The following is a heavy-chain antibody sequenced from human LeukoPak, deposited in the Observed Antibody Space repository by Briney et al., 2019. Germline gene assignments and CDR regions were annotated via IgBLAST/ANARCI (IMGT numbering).Heavy chain of an antibody. J-gene: IGHJ6*02. V-gene: IGHV3-30-3*01. CDR2: ISYDGSNK. CDR3: ARNENNGMVV. CDR1: GFTFSTYT. Sequence: GGSLRLSCAASGFTFSTYTMHWVRQAPGKGLEWVAVISYDGSNKYYADSVKGRFTISRDNSKETLYLQMNSLRAGDTAVYYCARNENNGMVVWSHGTTVTVSS.